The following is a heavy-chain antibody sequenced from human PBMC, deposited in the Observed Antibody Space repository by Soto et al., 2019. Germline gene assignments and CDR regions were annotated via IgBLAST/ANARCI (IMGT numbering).Heavy chain of an antibody. CDR1: GGTFSTSA. CDR2: IMPVFATP. CDR3: ARDTDRQQLGGNYYYILDV. J-gene: IGHJ6*02. D-gene: IGHD3-3*02. V-gene: IGHV1-69*12. Sequence: QVQLVQSGAEVKKPGSSVKVSCKASGGTFSTSAIGWVRQAPGQGLEWVGGIMPVFATPDYAQKLQGRVTITADESTTTAYLELTSLRTDDTAVYYCARDTDRQQLGGNYYYILDVWGQGTAIPVSS.